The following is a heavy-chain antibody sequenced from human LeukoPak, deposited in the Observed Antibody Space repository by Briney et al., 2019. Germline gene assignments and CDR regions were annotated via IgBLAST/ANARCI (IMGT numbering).Heavy chain of an antibody. D-gene: IGHD3-10*01. J-gene: IGHJ4*02. CDR2: ISGSGVIT. Sequence: GGSLRLSCAASGFTFSSYAMTWVRQAPGKGLQWVSAISGSGVITYYADSVKGRFTISRDNSKNTLYLQMNSLRAEDTAVYYCAKDLWFGGLPHYWGQGTLVTVSS. CDR3: AKDLWFGGLPHY. V-gene: IGHV3-23*01. CDR1: GFTFSSYA.